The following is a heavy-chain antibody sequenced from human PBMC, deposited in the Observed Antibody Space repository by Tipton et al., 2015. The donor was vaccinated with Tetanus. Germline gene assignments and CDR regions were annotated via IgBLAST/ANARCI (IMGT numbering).Heavy chain of an antibody. CDR2: IYYSGST. Sequence: TLSLTCTVSGGSVSSGSYYWSWIRQPPGKGLEWIGYIYYSGSTNYNPSLKSRVTISVGTSKNQFSLKLSSVTAADTAVYYCAREGYYDSSGYYYKGAFDIWGQGTMVTVSS. J-gene: IGHJ3*02. CDR3: AREGYYDSSGYYYKGAFDI. D-gene: IGHD3-22*01. CDR1: GGSVSSGSYY. V-gene: IGHV4-61*01.